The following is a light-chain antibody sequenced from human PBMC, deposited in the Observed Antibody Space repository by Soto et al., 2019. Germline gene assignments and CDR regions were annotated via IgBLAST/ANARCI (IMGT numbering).Light chain of an antibody. V-gene: IGKV1D-16*01. Sequence: DIQMTQSPSSLSASVGDRVTITCRASQDIGSHLAWYQQKPEKAPKSLIYFASTLQSGVTSRFSASGSGTDFTITVSSLQPEDFATYYCQQFRSFPITFGQGTRLEIK. J-gene: IGKJ5*01. CDR1: QDIGSH. CDR2: FAS. CDR3: QQFRSFPIT.